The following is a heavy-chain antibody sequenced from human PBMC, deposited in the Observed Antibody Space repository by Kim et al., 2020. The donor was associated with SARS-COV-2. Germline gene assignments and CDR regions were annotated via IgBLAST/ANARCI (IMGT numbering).Heavy chain of an antibody. CDR3: ARVSRQNCSGGSCYLVY. CDR1: GYTFTGYY. CDR2: INPNSGGT. J-gene: IGHJ4*02. D-gene: IGHD2-15*01. Sequence: ASVKVSCKASGYTFTGYYMHWVRQAPGQGLEWMGRINPNSGGTNYAQQFQGRVTMTRDTSISTAYMELSRLRSDDTAVYYCARVSRQNCSGGSCYLVYWGQGTLVTVSS. V-gene: IGHV1-2*06.